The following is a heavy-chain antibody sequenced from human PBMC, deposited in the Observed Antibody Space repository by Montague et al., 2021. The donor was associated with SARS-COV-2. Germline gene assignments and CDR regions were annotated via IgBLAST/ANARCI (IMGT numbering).Heavy chain of an antibody. Sequence: SETLSLTCSVSGASMRTYYWTWIRESPGRGLGRIGYISNSGITNYNPSLKSRATISLDTSKTQFSLKLTSVTTSDTALYYCARDLGWGRWYIDVWGRGTLVTVSS. CDR1: GASMRTYY. V-gene: IGHV4-59*01. CDR3: ARDLGWGRWYIDV. D-gene: IGHD1-26*01. CDR2: ISNSGIT. J-gene: IGHJ2*01.